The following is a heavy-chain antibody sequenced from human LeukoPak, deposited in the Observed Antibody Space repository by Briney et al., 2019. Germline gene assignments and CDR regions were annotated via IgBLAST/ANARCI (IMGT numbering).Heavy chain of an antibody. V-gene: IGHV1-69*05. CDR3: ARQGHGWTKTPFYYYYMDV. Sequence: VASVTLSFKASGGTFSSYAISWVRHAPGQGLEWIGGITPIFGTANYAQKFQGRVTITTDESTSTAYMELSSLRSEDTAVYYCARQGHGWTKTPFYYYYMDVWGKGTTVTVSS. CDR1: GGTFSSYA. D-gene: IGHD2-15*01. J-gene: IGHJ6*03. CDR2: ITPIFGTA.